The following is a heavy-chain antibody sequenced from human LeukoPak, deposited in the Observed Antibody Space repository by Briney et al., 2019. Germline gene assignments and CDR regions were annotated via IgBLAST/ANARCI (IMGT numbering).Heavy chain of an antibody. J-gene: IGHJ4*02. CDR1: GGSISSYY. V-gene: IGHV4-59*08. D-gene: IGHD6-13*01. Sequence: PSETLSPTCTVSGGSISSYYWSWIRQPPGKGLEWIGYIYYSGSTNYNPSLKSRVTISVDTSKNQFSLKLSSVTAADTAVYYCARLGYSSSDDYRGQGTLVTVSS. CDR2: IYYSGST. CDR3: ARLGYSSSDDY.